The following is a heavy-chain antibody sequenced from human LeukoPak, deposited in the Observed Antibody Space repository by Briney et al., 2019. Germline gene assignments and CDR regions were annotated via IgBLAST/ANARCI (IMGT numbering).Heavy chain of an antibody. CDR3: ARAGPFSYGAFDI. V-gene: IGHV4-61*02. Sequence: PSETLSLTCTVSGGSISSGSYYWSWIRQPAGKGLEWIGRIYTSGSTNYNPSLKSRVTISVDTSKNQFSLKLSSVTAADTAVYYCARAGPFSYGAFDIWGQGTMVTVSS. CDR1: GGSISSGSYY. CDR2: IYTSGST. D-gene: IGHD3-10*01. J-gene: IGHJ3*02.